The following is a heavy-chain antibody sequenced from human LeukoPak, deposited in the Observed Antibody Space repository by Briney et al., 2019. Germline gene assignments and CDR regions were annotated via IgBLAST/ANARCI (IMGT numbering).Heavy chain of an antibody. V-gene: IGHV3-74*01. CDR3: ARGQEYSYGQFDY. CDR2: INGDGRTT. Sequence: GGSLRLSCAASGFTLSSHWMHWVRQPPGKGLVWVSRINGDGRTTSYADSVKGRFTISKDNAKNTMYLQINSLRADDTAVYYCARGQEYSYGQFDYWGQGTLVCVSS. J-gene: IGHJ4*02. CDR1: GFTLSSHW. D-gene: IGHD5-18*01.